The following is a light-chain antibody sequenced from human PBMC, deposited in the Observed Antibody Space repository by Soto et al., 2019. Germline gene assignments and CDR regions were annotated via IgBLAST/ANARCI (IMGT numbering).Light chain of an antibody. J-gene: IGKJ2*01. CDR2: DAS. Sequence: AIQLTQSPSSLSASGGDRVTITCRASQGISSALAWYQQKPGKAPKLLIYDASSVESGVPSRFSGSGSGTDFTLTISSLQPEDFATYYCQQFNSYPQAYTFGQGTKLEIK. V-gene: IGKV1-13*02. CDR1: QGISSA. CDR3: QQFNSYPQAYT.